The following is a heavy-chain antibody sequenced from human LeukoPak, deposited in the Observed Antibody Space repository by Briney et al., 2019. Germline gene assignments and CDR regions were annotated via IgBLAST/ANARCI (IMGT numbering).Heavy chain of an antibody. CDR1: GFTVSSNY. CDR3: VRDGGGAWFDP. Sequence: GGSLRLSCAASGFTVSSNYMTWVRQAPGKGLEWVSVIYSGGSTYYTDSVKGRFTISRDNSRNTVYLQMNSLRAEDTALYHCVRDGGGAWFDPWGQGTLVTVSS. D-gene: IGHD3-16*01. V-gene: IGHV3-66*01. CDR2: IYSGGST. J-gene: IGHJ5*02.